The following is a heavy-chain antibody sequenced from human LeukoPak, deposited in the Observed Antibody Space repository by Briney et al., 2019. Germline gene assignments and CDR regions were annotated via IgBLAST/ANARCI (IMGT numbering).Heavy chain of an antibody. Sequence: PGGSLRLSCAASGFTFSSYGMPWVRQAPGKGLEWVAVISYDGSNKYYADSVKGRFTISRDNSKNTLYLQMNSLRAEDTAVYYCAKELGYCSSTSCYGGTYGMDVWGQGTTVTVSS. V-gene: IGHV3-30*18. CDR2: ISYDGSNK. CDR3: AKELGYCSSTSCYGGTYGMDV. J-gene: IGHJ6*02. D-gene: IGHD2-2*01. CDR1: GFTFSSYG.